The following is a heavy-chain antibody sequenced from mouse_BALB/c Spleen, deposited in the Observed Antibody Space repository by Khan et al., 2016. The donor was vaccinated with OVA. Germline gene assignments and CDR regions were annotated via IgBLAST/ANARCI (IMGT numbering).Heavy chain of an antibody. V-gene: IGHV3-2*02. CDR3: ARGNYYGYALDY. CDR1: GYSITSNYA. J-gene: IGHJ4*01. CDR2: ISYSGST. D-gene: IGHD1-1*01. Sequence: EVQLQESGPGLVKPSQSLSLTCTVNGYSITSNYAWNWIRQFPGNKLEWMGYISYSGSTNYNPSLKSRLSITRDTSTNQFFLLLHSVTTEDSATYYWARGNYYGYALDYWGQGTSVTVSS.